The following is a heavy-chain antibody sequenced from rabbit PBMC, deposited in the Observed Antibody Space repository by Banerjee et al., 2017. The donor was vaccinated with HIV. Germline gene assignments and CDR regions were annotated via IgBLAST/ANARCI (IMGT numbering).Heavy chain of an antibody. CDR2: IYSGSSGRP. CDR1: GFDFISNA. V-gene: IGHV1S40*01. Sequence: QSLEESGGDLVKPGASLTLTCTASGFDFISNAMCWVRQAPGKGLEWIACIYSGSSGRPYYASWAKGRFTISKASSTTVTLQMTSLTAADTATYFCVSDSGGWGGDLWGQGTLVTVS. D-gene: IGHD4-1*01. CDR3: VSDSGGWGGDL. J-gene: IGHJ6*01.